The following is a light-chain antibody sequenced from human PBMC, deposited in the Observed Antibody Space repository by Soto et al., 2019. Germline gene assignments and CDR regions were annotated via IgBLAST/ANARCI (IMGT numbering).Light chain of an antibody. Sequence: EIVLTQSPGTLSLSPWDRVTLSCRASQSVSSTYLAWNQQTPGQAPRLLIYGASSRATGIPDRFSGSGSGTDFTLTISRLEPEDFAVYYCQQYDTSPLTFGQGTKVDIK. CDR1: QSVSSTY. J-gene: IGKJ1*01. V-gene: IGKV3-20*01. CDR3: QQYDTSPLT. CDR2: GAS.